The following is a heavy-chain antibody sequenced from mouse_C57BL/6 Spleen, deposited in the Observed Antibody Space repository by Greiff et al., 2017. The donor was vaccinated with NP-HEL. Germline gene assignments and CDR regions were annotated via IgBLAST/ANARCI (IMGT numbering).Heavy chain of an antibody. D-gene: IGHD2-1*01. J-gene: IGHJ2*01. CDR1: GYAFSSYW. Sequence: VQLQESGAELVKPGASVKISCKASGYAFSSYWMNWVKQRPGKGLEWIGQIYPGDGDTNYNGKFKGKATLTADKSSSTAYMQLSSLTSEDSAVYFCARNPLLSYYFDYWGQGTTLTVSS. CDR2: IYPGDGDT. V-gene: IGHV1-80*01. CDR3: ARNPLLSYYFDY.